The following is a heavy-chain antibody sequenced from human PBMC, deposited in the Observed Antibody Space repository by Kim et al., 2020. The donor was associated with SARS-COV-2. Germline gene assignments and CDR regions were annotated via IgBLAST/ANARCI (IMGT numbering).Heavy chain of an antibody. CDR1: GGSISSYY. V-gene: IGHV4-59*13. CDR2: IYYSGST. D-gene: IGHD3-22*01. J-gene: IGHJ3*02. CDR3: ARGGSSGYYYPDAFDI. Sequence: SETLSLTCTVSGGSISSYYWSWIRQPPGKGLEWIGYIYYSGSTNYNPSLKSRVTISVDTSKNQFSLKLSSVTAADTAVYYCARGGSSGYYYPDAFDIWGQGTMVTVSS.